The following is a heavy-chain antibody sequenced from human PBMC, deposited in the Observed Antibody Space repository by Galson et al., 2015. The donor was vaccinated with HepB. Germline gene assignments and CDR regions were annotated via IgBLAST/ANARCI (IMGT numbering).Heavy chain of an antibody. CDR2: IIPMYDIG. CDR3: ARAREEYTSSSRLSL. D-gene: IGHD6-6*01. CDR1: GGTFSSYA. V-gene: IGHV1-69*10. Sequence: SVKVSCKASGGTFSSYAIFWVRQAPGQGLEWMGGIIPMYDIGNYAQKFQDRVTITAGKSTSTAYMELSSLRSDDTAMYYCARAREEYTSSSRLSLWGQGTLVTVSP. J-gene: IGHJ4*02.